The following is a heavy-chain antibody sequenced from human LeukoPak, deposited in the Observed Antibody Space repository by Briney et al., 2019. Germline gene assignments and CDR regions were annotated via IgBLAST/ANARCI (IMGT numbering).Heavy chain of an antibody. J-gene: IGHJ4*02. CDR3: ATSPGSSGWPDY. V-gene: IGHV3-21*01. CDR1: GFTFSSYS. D-gene: IGHD6-19*01. CDR2: ISSSSSYI. Sequence: PGGSLRLSCAASGFTFSSYSMNWVRQAPGKGLEWVSSISSSSSYIYYADSVKGRFTISRDNAENSLYLQMNSLRAEDTAVYYCATSPGSSGWPDYWGQGTLVTVSS.